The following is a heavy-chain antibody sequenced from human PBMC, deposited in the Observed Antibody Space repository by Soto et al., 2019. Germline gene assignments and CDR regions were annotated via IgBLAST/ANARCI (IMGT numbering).Heavy chain of an antibody. CDR1: GFTVSSNY. V-gene: IGHV3-53*01. CDR3: ARAAILGSGSDY. D-gene: IGHD6-19*01. CDR2: IYSGGST. J-gene: IGHJ4*02. Sequence: GGSLRLSCAASGFTVSSNYMSWVRQAPGKGLEWVSVIYSGGSTYYADSVKGRFTISRDNSKNTLYLQMNSLRAEDTAVYYCARAAILGSGSDYWGQGTLVTVSS.